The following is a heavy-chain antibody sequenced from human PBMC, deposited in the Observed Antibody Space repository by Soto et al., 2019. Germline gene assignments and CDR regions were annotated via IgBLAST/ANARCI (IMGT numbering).Heavy chain of an antibody. CDR1: GFTFSSYW. CDR3: AKGPAVGNYDFWSGYYLDS. V-gene: IGHV3-74*01. J-gene: IGHJ5*01. D-gene: IGHD3-3*01. Sequence: GGSLRLSCAASGFTFSSYWMHWVRQAPGKGLVWLAGISHAGGSIYYADSVKGRVNVSRNNSKNTLFLQMSTLRAEDTAVYYCAKGPAVGNYDFWSGYYLDSWGQGTLVTVSS. CDR2: ISHAGGSI.